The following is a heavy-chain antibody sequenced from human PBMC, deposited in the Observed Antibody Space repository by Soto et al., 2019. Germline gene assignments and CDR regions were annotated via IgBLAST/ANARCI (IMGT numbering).Heavy chain of an antibody. CDR1: GGAISSGDYY. Sequence: PSETLSLTCTVSGGAISSGDYYWCWIRQPPGKGLEWIGYIYYSGSTYYNPSLKSRVTISVDTSKNQFSLKLSSVTAADTAVYYCARVPYYDSSGYYLEGSYYFDYWGQGTLVTVSS. CDR2: IYYSGST. CDR3: ARVPYYDSSGYYLEGSYYFDY. D-gene: IGHD3-22*01. V-gene: IGHV4-30-4*01. J-gene: IGHJ4*02.